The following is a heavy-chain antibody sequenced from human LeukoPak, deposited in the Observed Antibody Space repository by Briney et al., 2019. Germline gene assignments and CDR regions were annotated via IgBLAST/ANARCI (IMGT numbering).Heavy chain of an antibody. CDR1: GFIFSSYG. J-gene: IGHJ4*02. CDR2: IWYDGSNE. Sequence: GGSLRLSCAASGFIFSSYGMHWVRQAPGKGLEWVAVIWYDGSNEYYTDSVKGRFTISRDNSRNTVYLQMNSLRLEDTAVYYCAKGDREGAAGGTGFDYWGQGTLVTVSS. V-gene: IGHV3-33*06. CDR3: AKGDREGAAGGTGFDY. D-gene: IGHD6-13*01.